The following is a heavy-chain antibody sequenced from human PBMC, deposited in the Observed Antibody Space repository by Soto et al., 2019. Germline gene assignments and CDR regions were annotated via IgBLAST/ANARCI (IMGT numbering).Heavy chain of an antibody. V-gene: IGHV3-23*01. CDR3: TKESAASFDS. CDR2: VSGSGDST. D-gene: IGHD2-15*01. J-gene: IGHJ4*02. Sequence: HPGGSLRLSCAASGLISSKDAMSWVRQAPGKGLEWVSGVSGSGDSTYYADSVKGRFTISRDNSKNTLYLQMNTLRAEDSAVYYCTKESAASFDSWGQGTLVTVSS. CDR1: GLISSKDA.